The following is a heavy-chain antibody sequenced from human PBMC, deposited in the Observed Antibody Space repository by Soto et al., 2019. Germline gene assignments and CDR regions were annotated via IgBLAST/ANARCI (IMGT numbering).Heavy chain of an antibody. J-gene: IGHJ4*02. V-gene: IGHV3-23*01. CDR2: ISGSGGST. CDR3: AKDPDYGVEADYFDY. D-gene: IGHD4-17*01. CDR1: GFTFSSYA. Sequence: EVQLLESGGGLVQPGGSLRLSCAASGFTFSSYAMSWVRQAPGKGLEWVSAISGSGGSTYYAGSVKGRFTISRDNSKNTLYLQMNSLRAEDTAVYYCAKDPDYGVEADYFDYWGQGTLVTVSS.